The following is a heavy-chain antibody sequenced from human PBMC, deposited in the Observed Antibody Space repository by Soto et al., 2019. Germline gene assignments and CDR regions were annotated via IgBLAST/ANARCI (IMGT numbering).Heavy chain of an antibody. V-gene: IGHV3-48*04. D-gene: IGHD3-10*01. CDR1: GFTFSSHA. Sequence: GGSLRLSCAASGFTFSSHAMNWVRQAPGKGLEWVSFISSTSSTKNYADSVKGRFTISRDNAKNTLYLQMSSLRAEDTAVYYCARRITMVRGPYYYYGLDLWGQGTTVTVSS. J-gene: IGHJ6*02. CDR3: ARRITMVRGPYYYYGLDL. CDR2: ISSTSSTK.